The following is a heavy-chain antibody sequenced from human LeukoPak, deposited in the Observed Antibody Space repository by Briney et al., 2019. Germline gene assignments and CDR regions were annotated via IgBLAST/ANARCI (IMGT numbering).Heavy chain of an antibody. V-gene: IGHV3-7*01. CDR1: GFTFSTYW. J-gene: IGHJ4*02. CDR2: IKQDGSEK. D-gene: IGHD6-19*01. CDR3: ARDCCGSGGLHY. Sequence: GGSLRLSCATSGFTFSTYWMSWVRQAPANALERLANIKQDGSEKYYVDSVKGRFTISRDNAKNSLYLQMNSLRVEDTAVYYCARDCCGSGGLHYWGQGTLVTVSS.